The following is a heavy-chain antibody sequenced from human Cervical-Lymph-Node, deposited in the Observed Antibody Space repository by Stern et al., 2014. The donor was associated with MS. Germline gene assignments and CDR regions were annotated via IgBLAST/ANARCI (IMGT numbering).Heavy chain of an antibody. CDR2: ISTNKGNT. CDR3: ARSGGSF. J-gene: IGHJ4*02. Sequence: QDQLVESGPEVKTPGASVKVSCKASGYTFTNYGINWVRQAPGQGLEWMGWISTNKGNTHYAQNIQSRVTMTTGTTTTTAYMELRRLRSDGTAVYYCARSGGSFWGRGTLVTVSS. V-gene: IGHV1-18*01. D-gene: IGHD3-16*01. CDR1: GYTFTNYG.